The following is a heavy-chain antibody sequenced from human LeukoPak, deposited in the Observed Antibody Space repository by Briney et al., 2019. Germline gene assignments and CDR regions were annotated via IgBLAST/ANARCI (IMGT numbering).Heavy chain of an antibody. V-gene: IGHV4-39*07. CDR1: SASITSSNYY. Sequence: NPSETLSLTCTVSSASITSSNYYWAWIRQPPGRGLEFIGTIYYDGSTYYNPSRKRRVTISINTSNNQFSLKLNSVTAADTAVYYCARWVVSGIRGAFDVWGQGTMVPVS. D-gene: IGHD2-21*01. CDR3: ARWVVSGIRGAFDV. CDR2: IYYDGST. J-gene: IGHJ3*01.